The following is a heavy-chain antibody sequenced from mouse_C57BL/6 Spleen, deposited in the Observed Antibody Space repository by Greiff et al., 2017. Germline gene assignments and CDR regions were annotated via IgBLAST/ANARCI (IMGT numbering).Heavy chain of an antibody. V-gene: IGHV1-15*01. CDR1: GYTFTDYE. Sequence: VQLQQSGAELVRPGASVTLSCKASGYTFTDYEMHWVKQTPVHGLEWIGAIDPETGGTAYNQKFKGKAILTADKSSSTAYMELRSLTSEDSAVYYCTRRGIYYGNYGYFDVWGTGTTVTVSS. CDR2: IDPETGGT. CDR3: TRRGIYYGNYGYFDV. J-gene: IGHJ1*03. D-gene: IGHD2-1*01.